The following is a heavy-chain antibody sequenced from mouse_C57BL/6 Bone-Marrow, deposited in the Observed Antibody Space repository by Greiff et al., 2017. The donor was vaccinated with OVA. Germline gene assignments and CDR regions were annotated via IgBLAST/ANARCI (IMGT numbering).Heavy chain of an antibody. CDR3: ARRLSDSSGYDYFDY. J-gene: IGHJ2*01. CDR2: INPDSSTI. V-gene: IGHV4-1*01. CDR1: GIDFSRYW. Sequence: EVKLMESGGGLVQPGGSLKLSCAASGIDFSRYWMSWVRRAPGKGLEWIGEINPDSSTINYAPSLKDKFIISRDNAKNTLYLQMSKVRSEDTALYYCARRLSDSSGYDYFDYWGQGTTLTVSS. D-gene: IGHD3-2*02.